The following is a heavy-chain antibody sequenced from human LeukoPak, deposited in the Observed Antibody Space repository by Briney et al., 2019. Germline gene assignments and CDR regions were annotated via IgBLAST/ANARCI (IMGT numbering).Heavy chain of an antibody. CDR1: GFTFSSYW. D-gene: IGHD3-10*01. J-gene: IGHJ4*02. CDR3: ARDRGPGSDHYFDY. Sequence: GGSLRLSCAASGFTFSSYWMSWVRQAPGKGLEWVANIKQDGSEKYYVDSVKGRFTIFRDNAKNSLYLQMNSLRAEDTAVYYCARDRGPGSDHYFDYWGQGTLVTVSS. V-gene: IGHV3-7*01. CDR2: IKQDGSEK.